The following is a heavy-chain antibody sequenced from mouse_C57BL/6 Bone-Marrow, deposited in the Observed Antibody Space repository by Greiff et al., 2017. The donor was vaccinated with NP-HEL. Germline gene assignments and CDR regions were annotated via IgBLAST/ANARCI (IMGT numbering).Heavy chain of an antibody. CDR1: GYTFTDYN. D-gene: IGHD2-3*01. J-gene: IGHJ2*01. CDR2: INPNNGGT. V-gene: IGHV1-22*01. CDR3: ARRWLHGCFDY. Sequence: VQLKESGPELVKPGASVKMSCKASGYTFTDYNMHWVKQSHGKSLEWIGYINPNNGGTSYNQKFKGKATLTVNKSSSTAYMELRSLTSEDSAVYYCARRWLHGCFDYWGQGTTLTVSS.